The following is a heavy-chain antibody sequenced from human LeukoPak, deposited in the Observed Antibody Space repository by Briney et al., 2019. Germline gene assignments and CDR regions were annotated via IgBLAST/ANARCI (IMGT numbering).Heavy chain of an antibody. CDR2: INPSGGST. CDR3: ARDKAVAGTIHYHYYYMDV. Sequence: ASVKVSCKASGYTFTSYYMHWVRQAPGQGLEWMGMINPSGGSTSYAQKFQGRVTMTRDTSTSTVYMELSSLRSEDTAVYYCARDKAVAGTIHYHYYYMDVWGKGTTVTVSS. D-gene: IGHD6-19*01. CDR1: GYTFTSYY. V-gene: IGHV1-46*03. J-gene: IGHJ6*03.